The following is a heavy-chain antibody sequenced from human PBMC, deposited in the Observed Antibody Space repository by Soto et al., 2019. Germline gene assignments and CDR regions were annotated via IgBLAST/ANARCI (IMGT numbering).Heavy chain of an antibody. J-gene: IGHJ3*02. CDR1: GGSISSGGYY. CDR3: WVGDVFWSGYPEAFDI. D-gene: IGHD3-3*01. V-gene: IGHV4-31*02. Sequence: SETLSLTCTVSGGSISSGGYYWSWIRQHPGKGLEWIGYIYYSGSTYYNPSLKSRVTISVDTSKNQFSLKLSSVTAADTAVYYCWVGDVFWSGYPEAFDIWGQGTMVTVSS. CDR2: IYYSGST.